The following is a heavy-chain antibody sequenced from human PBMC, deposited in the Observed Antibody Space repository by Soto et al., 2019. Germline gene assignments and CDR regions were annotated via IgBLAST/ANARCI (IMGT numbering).Heavy chain of an antibody. D-gene: IGHD3-22*01. CDR3: ARDFFYYDSSGYVDSAFAI. V-gene: IGHV1-69*13. CDR1: GVTFSSYA. J-gene: IGHJ3*02. Sequence: SVKVSCKASGVTFSSYAISWVRQAPGQGLEWMGGIIPIFGTANYAQKFQGRVTITADESTSTAYMELSSLRSEDTAVYYCARDFFYYDSSGYVDSAFAIWGQGTMVTVSS. CDR2: IIPIFGTA.